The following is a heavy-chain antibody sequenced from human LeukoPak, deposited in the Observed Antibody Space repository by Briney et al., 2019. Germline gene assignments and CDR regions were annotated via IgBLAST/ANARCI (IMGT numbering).Heavy chain of an antibody. CDR3: ARDEIGETGDLHFDY. CDR2: IIPILGIA. J-gene: IGHJ4*02. CDR1: GRTFSSYA. Sequence: GSSVKVSCKASGRTFSSYAISWVRQAPGLGLEWMGGIIPILGIANYAQKFQGRVTITADKSTSTAYMELSSLRSEDTAVYYCARDEIGETGDLHFDYWGQGTLVTVSS. D-gene: IGHD7-27*01. V-gene: IGHV1-69*04.